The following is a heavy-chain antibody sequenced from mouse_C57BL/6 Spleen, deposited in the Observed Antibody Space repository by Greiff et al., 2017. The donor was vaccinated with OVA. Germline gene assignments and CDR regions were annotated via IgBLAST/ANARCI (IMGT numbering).Heavy chain of an antibody. Sequence: EVQLQQSGPELVKPGASVKIPCTASGYTFTDYNMDWVKQSHGKSLEWIGDINPNNGGTIYNQKFKGKATLTVDKSSSTSYMELRSLTSEDTAGYYCARQDSSGPFAYWGQGTLVTVSA. CDR2: INPNNGGT. V-gene: IGHV1-18*01. CDR3: ARQDSSGPFAY. J-gene: IGHJ3*01. D-gene: IGHD3-2*02. CDR1: GYTFTDYN.